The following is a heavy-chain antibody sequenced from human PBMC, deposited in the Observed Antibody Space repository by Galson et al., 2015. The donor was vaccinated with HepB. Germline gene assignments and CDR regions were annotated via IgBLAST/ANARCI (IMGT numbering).Heavy chain of an antibody. D-gene: IGHD6-13*01. CDR1: GFTFSSYG. CDR3: ARVVGYSTLPDY. CDR2: IWYDGSNK. V-gene: IGHV3-33*08. J-gene: IGHJ4*02. Sequence: SLRLSCAASGFTFSSYGMHWVRQAPGKGLEWVAVIWYDGSNKYYADSVKGRFTISRDNSKNTLYLQMNSLRAEDTAVYYCARVVGYSTLPDYWGQGTLVTVSS.